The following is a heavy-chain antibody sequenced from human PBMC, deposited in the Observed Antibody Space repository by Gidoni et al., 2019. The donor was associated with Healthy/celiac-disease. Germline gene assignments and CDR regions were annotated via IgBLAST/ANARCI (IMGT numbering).Heavy chain of an antibody. CDR2: ISSSSSSI. CDR3: ARHGLVGSD. V-gene: IGHV3-21*01. CDR1: GFTFSSYS. D-gene: IGHD6-6*01. J-gene: IGHJ4*02. Sequence: EVQLVESGGGLVKPGGSLRLSWEASGFTFSSYSMNWVRQAPGKGLEWVSSISSSSSSIYYADSVKGRFTISRDNAKNSLYLQMNSLRAEDTAVYYCARHGLVGSDWGQGTLVTVSS.